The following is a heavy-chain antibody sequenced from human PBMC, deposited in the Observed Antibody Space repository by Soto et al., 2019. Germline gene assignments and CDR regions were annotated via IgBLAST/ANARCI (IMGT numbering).Heavy chain of an antibody. J-gene: IGHJ4*02. V-gene: IGHV4-59*01. Sequence: QVQLQESGPGLVKPSETLSLTCTVSGGSIISYYWSWIRQSPEKGLEWIGYIHQSGSTLYNPSLNNRATVSLDRSNNQFSLKLTSVTAADTALYYCAREVRSNTGWYWDYWGQGTLVTVSS. CDR1: GGSIISYY. CDR2: IHQSGST. CDR3: AREVRSNTGWYWDY. D-gene: IGHD6-19*01.